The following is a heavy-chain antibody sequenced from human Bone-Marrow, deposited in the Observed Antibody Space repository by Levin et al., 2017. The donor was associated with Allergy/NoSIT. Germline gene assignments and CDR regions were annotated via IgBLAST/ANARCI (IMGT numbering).Heavy chain of an antibody. Sequence: GGSLRLSCAASGFTFSSYWMKWVRQAPGKGLEWVADIKQDGSETSYVDSVKGRFTISRDNAMNSLHLQMNSLRAEDTAVYYCARGTTGVAGSDFWGQGTLVTVSS. V-gene: IGHV3-7*01. CDR3: ARGTTGVAGSDF. CDR2: IKQDGSET. J-gene: IGHJ4*02. CDR1: GFTFSSYW. D-gene: IGHD6-19*01.